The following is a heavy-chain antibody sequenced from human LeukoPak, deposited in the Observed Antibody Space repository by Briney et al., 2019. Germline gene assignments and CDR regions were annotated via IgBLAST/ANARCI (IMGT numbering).Heavy chain of an antibody. CDR2: INPNSGGT. J-gene: IGHJ6*03. V-gene: IGHV1-2*02. CDR1: GYTFTGYY. CDR3: ARGGTPTHYYYYYMDV. Sequence: ASVKVSCKASGYTFTGYYMHWVRQAPGQGLEWMGWINPNSGGTNYAQKFQGRVTMTRDTSISTAYMELSRLRSDDTAVYYCARGGTPTHYYYYYMDVWGKGTTVTVSS. D-gene: IGHD2-15*01.